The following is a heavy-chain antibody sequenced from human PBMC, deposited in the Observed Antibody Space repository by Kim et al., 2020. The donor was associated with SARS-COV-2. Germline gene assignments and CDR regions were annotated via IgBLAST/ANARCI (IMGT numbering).Heavy chain of an antibody. CDR3: APPAGYCSGGSCSDS. J-gene: IGHJ5*01. Sequence: DSVKGRFTISRYNAKNSLYLQMNSLRAEDTAVYYCAPPAGYCSGGSCSDSWGQGTLVTVSS. V-gene: IGHV3-21*01. D-gene: IGHD2-15*01.